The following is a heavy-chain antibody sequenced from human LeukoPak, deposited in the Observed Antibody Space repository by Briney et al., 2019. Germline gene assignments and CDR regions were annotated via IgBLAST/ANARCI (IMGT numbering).Heavy chain of an antibody. V-gene: IGHV3-7*01. D-gene: IGHD2-21*02. CDR3: ARTVVVVTANDY. J-gene: IGHJ4*02. CDR2: IKQDGSEK. Sequence: PGGSLRLSCAASGFTFSIYWMSWVRQAPGKGLEWVANIKQDGSEKYYVDSVKGRFTISRDNAKNSLYLQMNSLRAEDTAVYYCARTVVVVTANDYWGQGTLVTVSS. CDR1: GFTFSIYW.